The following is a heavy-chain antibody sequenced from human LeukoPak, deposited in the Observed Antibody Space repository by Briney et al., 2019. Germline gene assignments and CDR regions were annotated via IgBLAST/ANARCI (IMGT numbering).Heavy chain of an antibody. Sequence: GGSLRLSCAASGFTFYNYALSWVRQAPGKGLEWVSAITTTGGSTFYAGSVKGRFTISRDNSKNTLDLQMNSLRAEDTALYYCARAPPYCSGGACYFDYWGQGTLVTVSS. V-gene: IGHV3-23*01. J-gene: IGHJ4*02. CDR1: GFTFYNYA. D-gene: IGHD2-15*01. CDR2: ITTTGGST. CDR3: ARAPPYCSGGACYFDY.